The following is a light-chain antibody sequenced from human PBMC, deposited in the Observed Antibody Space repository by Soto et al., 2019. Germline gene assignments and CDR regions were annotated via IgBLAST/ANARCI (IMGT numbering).Light chain of an antibody. V-gene: IGLV2-14*03. J-gene: IGLJ3*02. CDR1: RSDVGGYNY. CDR2: DVT. CDR3: SSQGSNRDVL. Sequence: QSALTQPASVSGSPGQSITISCTGTRSDVGGYNYVSWYQQHPGKAPKLMIYDVTRRPSGASNRFSGSKSGNTASLTISGLEAEAEADYYCSSQGSNRDVLFGGGTKLTVL.